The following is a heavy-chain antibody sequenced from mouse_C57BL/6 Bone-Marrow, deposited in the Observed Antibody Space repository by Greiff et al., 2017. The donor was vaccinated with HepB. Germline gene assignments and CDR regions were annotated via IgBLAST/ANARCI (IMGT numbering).Heavy chain of an antibody. V-gene: IGHV1-69*01. CDR3: ARLDLDYYAMDY. Sequence: VQLKQPGAELVMPGASVKLSCKASGYTFTSYWMHWVKQRPGQGLEWIGEIDPSDSYTNYNQKFKGKSTLTVDKSSSTAYMQLSSLTSEDSAVYYCARLDLDYYAMDYWGQGTSVTVSS. J-gene: IGHJ4*01. CDR2: IDPSDSYT. CDR1: GYTFTSYW.